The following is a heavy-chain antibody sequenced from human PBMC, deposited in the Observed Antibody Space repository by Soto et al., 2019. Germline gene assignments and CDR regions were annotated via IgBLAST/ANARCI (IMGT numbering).Heavy chain of an antibody. V-gene: IGHV4-34*01. CDR2: INHSGST. J-gene: IGHJ4*02. CDR1: GGSFSGYY. D-gene: IGHD2-2*01. Sequence: SETLSLTCAVYGGSFSGYYWSWIRQPPGKGLEWIGEINHSGSTNYNPSLKSRVTISVDTSKNQFSLKLSSVTAADTAVYYCARAGPQDIVVVPAAQGAFDYWGQGTLVTVSS. CDR3: ARAGPQDIVVVPAAQGAFDY.